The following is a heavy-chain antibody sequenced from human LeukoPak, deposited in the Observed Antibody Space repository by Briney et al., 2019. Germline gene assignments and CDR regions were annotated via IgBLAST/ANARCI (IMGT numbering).Heavy chain of an antibody. Sequence: PSETLSLTCSVSGGSISSSSYYWGWIRQPPGKGLERIGSIYYSGSTHYNPSLKSRVTISVDTSKNQFSLKLTSVTAADTAVYYCARNYSGGNMNNWLDPWGQGTLVTVSS. CDR3: ARNYSGGNMNNWLDP. CDR2: IYYSGST. J-gene: IGHJ5*02. D-gene: IGHD1-26*01. CDR1: GGSISSSSYY. V-gene: IGHV4-39*01.